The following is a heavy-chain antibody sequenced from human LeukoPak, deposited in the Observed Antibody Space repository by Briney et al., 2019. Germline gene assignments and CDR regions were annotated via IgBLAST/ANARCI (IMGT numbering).Heavy chain of an antibody. CDR1: GYTFTSYY. CDR3: ARTNKGIFGVVTARRGYFRH. V-gene: IGHV1-46*01. CDR2: INPSGGST. Sequence: ASVKVSCKASGYTFTSYYMHWVRQAPGQGLEWMGIINPSGGSTSYAQKFQGRVIMTRDTSTSTVYMELSSLRSEDTAVYYCARTNKGIFGVVTARRGYFRHWGQGTLVTVSS. J-gene: IGHJ1*01. D-gene: IGHD3-3*01.